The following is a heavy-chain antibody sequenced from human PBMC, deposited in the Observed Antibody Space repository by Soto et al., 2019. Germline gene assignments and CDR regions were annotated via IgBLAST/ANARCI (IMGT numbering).Heavy chain of an antibody. CDR2: GSYSGTT. V-gene: IGHV4-61*01. CDR3: ARGATVTQYDY. CDR1: GVSVSSGSFY. Sequence: SETLSLTCTVSGVSVSSGSFYWAWIRQPPGKGLEWIGFGSYSGTTNYKPSLKSRVTISVDTSRSQISLKVSSLTAADAAVYYCARGATVTQYDYWGQGTLVTVSS. D-gene: IGHD4-17*01. J-gene: IGHJ4*02.